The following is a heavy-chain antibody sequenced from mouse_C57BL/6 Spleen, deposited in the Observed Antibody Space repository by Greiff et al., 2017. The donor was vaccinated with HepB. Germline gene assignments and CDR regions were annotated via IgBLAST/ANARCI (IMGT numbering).Heavy chain of an antibody. Sequence: EVQRVESGGGLVKPGGSLKLSCAASGFTFSDYGMHWVRQAPEKGLEWVAYISSGSSTIYYADTVKGRFTISRDNAKNTLFLQMTSLRSEDTAMYYGARREVYDYDVGFAYWGQGTLVTVSA. CDR2: ISSGSSTI. CDR3: ARREVYDYDVGFAY. D-gene: IGHD2-4*01. CDR1: GFTFSDYG. V-gene: IGHV5-17*01. J-gene: IGHJ3*01.